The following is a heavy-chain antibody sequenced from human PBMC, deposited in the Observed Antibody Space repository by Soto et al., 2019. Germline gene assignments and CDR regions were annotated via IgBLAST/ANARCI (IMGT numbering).Heavy chain of an antibody. J-gene: IGHJ3*02. V-gene: IGHV4-30-4*08. CDR1: GGSISSGGYY. CDR2: IYYSGST. D-gene: IGHD1-26*01. Sequence: SETLSLTCTVSGGSISSGGYYWSWIRQHPGKGLEWIGYIYYSGSTYYNPSLKSRVTISLDTSKNQFALKLSSVTAADTAMYFCAREVGQTSSSEDFDIWGQGTMVT. CDR3: AREVGQTSSSEDFDI.